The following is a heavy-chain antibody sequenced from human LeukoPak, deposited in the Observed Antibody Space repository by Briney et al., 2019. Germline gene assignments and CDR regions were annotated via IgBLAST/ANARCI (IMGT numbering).Heavy chain of an antibody. J-gene: IGHJ4*02. CDR1: GYTFTSYW. D-gene: IGHD5-18*01. CDR3: AIHSYGYRH. Sequence: GESLKISWQGSGYTFTSYWIGWVRQMPVKGLEWMGSIYPGDSDTKYSPSFQGQVTISVDKSISTAYLQWSSLKASDTAIYYCAIHSYGYRHWGQGTLVTVSS. V-gene: IGHV5-51*01. CDR2: IYPGDSDT.